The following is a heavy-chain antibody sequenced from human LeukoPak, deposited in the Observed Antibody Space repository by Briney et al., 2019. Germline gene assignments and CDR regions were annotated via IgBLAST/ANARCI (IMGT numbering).Heavy chain of an antibody. CDR2: IYYSGST. J-gene: IGHJ6*02. CDR1: GGPISSYY. V-gene: IGHV4-59*01. CDR3: ARAVGSSWYDYYYGMDV. D-gene: IGHD6-13*01. Sequence: SETLSLTCTVSGGPISSYYWSWIRQPPGKGLEWIGYIYYSGSTNYNPSLKSRVTISVDTSKNQFSLKLSSVTAADTAVYYCARAVGSSWYDYYYGMDVWGQGTTVTVSS.